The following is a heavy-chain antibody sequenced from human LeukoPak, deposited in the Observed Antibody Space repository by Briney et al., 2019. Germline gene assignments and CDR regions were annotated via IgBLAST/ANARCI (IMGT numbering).Heavy chain of an antibody. CDR1: GFTFNTYT. D-gene: IGHD3/OR15-3a*01. V-gene: IGHV3-48*01. Sequence: GVLRLSCAASGFTFNTYTMNWVRQAPGKGLEWVSYISGSSGIIDYADSVRGRFTISRDNAKNSLYLQMNSLRAEDTAVYYCAREPTDDEVGLTHDGFDCWGQGTLVIVSA. CDR3: AREPTDDEVGLTHDGFDC. J-gene: IGHJ4*02. CDR2: ISGSSGII.